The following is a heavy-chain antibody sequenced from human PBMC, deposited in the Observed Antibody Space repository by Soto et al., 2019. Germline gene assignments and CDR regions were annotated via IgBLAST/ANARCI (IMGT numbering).Heavy chain of an antibody. D-gene: IGHD2-15*01. CDR1: GFTFSTYA. CDR3: AKGSGGSCYSPSDC. Sequence: GSLRLSCAASGFTFSTYAMSWVRQAPGKGLEWVSAIIGSGDNTYYTASVKGRFTTSRDNSKSTLYLQMNSLRAEDTAIYYCAKGSGGSCYSPSDCWGQGTLVTVSS. J-gene: IGHJ4*02. V-gene: IGHV3-23*01. CDR2: IIGSGDNT.